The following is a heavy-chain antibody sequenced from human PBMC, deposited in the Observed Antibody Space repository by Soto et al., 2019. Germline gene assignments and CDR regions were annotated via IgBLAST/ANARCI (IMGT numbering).Heavy chain of an antibody. CDR1: GYTLMELS. Sequence: ASVKVSCKVSGYTLMELSIHWVRQAPGGGLEWMGGFDPEGGEIIYAQKLQGRVTMTEDTSTDTVYLELSSLRSEDTAVYYCTKIRDGTIFGLPTAHWGRGTLVTVS. CDR2: FDPEGGEI. CDR3: TKIRDGTIFGLPTAH. J-gene: IGHJ4*02. D-gene: IGHD3-3*01. V-gene: IGHV1-24*01.